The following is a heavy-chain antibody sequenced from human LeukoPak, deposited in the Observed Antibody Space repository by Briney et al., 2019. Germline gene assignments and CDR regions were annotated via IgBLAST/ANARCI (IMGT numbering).Heavy chain of an antibody. CDR3: ARGGIPDI. D-gene: IGHD1-26*01. J-gene: IGHJ3*02. Sequence: GGSLRPSCVGSGFSFRSYSMNWVRQAPGKGLEWVSSISSSSSYIYYADSVKGRFTISRDNAKNSLYLQMNSLRAEDTAVYYCARGGIPDIWGQGTMVTVSS. CDR1: GFSFRSYS. V-gene: IGHV3-21*01. CDR2: ISSSSSYI.